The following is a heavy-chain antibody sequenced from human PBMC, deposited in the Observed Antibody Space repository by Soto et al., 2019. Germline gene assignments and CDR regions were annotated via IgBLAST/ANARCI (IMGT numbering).Heavy chain of an antibody. CDR1: GGSISSGGYY. D-gene: IGHD6-25*01. J-gene: IGHJ5*02. CDR3: ARAVVIVADRGWFDP. V-gene: IGHV4-31*03. Sequence: QVQLQESGPGLVKPSQTLSLTCTVSGGSISSGGYYWSWIRQHPGKGLEWIGYIYYSGSTYSNPSLKSRVTISVDTSKNQFSLKLSSVTAADTAVYYCARAVVIVADRGWFDPWGQGTLVTVSS. CDR2: IYYSGST.